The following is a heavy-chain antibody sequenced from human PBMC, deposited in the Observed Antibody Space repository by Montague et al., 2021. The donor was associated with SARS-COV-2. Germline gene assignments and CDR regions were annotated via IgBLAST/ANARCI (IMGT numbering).Heavy chain of an antibody. J-gene: IGHJ6*02. V-gene: IGHV4-31*03. CDR3: AREPRVGQLLSIYYYGMDV. Sequence: TLSLTCTVSGDSVSSSGYYWSWIRQHPGKGLEWIGYIYYSGSTYYNPSLKSRVTISVDTSKNQFSLKLSSVTAADTAVYYCAREPRVGQLLSIYYYGMDVWGQGTTVTVS. CDR1: GDSVSSSGYY. D-gene: IGHD2-2*01. CDR2: IYYSGST.